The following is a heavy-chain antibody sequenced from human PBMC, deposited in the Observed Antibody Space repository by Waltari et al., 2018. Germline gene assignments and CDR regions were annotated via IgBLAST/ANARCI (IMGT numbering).Heavy chain of an antibody. CDR1: GFPFSNYG. CDR2: IRASGGDL. Sequence: EVQLVESGGALVQPGGSLPLSCAASGFPFSNYGMRWDRQAPGKGLEWVARIRASGGDLAYADSVEGRLIISRDNSKSTVYLQMNSLRVDDTAVYYCARSIFRGVTAPDYWGQGTLVTVSS. V-gene: IGHV3-23*04. J-gene: IGHJ4*02. CDR3: ARSIFRGVTAPDY. D-gene: IGHD3-10*01.